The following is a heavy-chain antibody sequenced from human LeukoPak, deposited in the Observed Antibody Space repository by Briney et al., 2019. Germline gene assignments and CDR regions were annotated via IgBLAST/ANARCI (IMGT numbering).Heavy chain of an antibody. V-gene: IGHV3-21*01. CDR1: GFTFSSYS. CDR2: ISSSSSYI. J-gene: IGHJ4*02. CDR3: ARDVDSSGYYSIIDY. Sequence: GGSLRLSCAASGFTFSSYSMNLVRQAPGKGLEWVSSISSSSSYIYYADSVKGRFTISRDNAKNSLYLQMNSLRAEDTAVYYCARDVDSSGYYSIIDYWGQGTLVTVSS. D-gene: IGHD3-22*01.